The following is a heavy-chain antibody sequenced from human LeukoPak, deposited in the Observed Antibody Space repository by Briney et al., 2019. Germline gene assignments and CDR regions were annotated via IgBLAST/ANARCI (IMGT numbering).Heavy chain of an antibody. CDR2: ISGSGGST. CDR3: XXGXITMIVVAFDY. CDR1: GFTFSSYW. Sequence: GGSLRLSCAASGFTFSSYWMSWVRQAPGKGLEWVSAISGSGGSTYYADSVKGRFTISRDNSKNTLYLQMNSLRAEDTAVYYXXXGXITMIVVAFDYWGQGTLVTVSS. D-gene: IGHD3-22*01. V-gene: IGHV3-23*01. J-gene: IGHJ4*02.